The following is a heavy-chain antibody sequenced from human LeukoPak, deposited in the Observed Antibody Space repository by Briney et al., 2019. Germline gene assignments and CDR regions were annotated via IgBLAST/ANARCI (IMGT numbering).Heavy chain of an antibody. CDR1: GGSISSYY. Sequence: SETLSLTCTVSGGSISSYYWSWIRQPPGKGLEWIGYIYYSGSTNYNPSLKSRVTISVDTSKNQFSLKLSSVTAADTAVYYCARVDFAMGDYVGYWGQGTLVTVSS. CDR3: ARVDFAMGDYVGY. D-gene: IGHD3-3*01. V-gene: IGHV4-59*01. CDR2: IYYSGST. J-gene: IGHJ4*02.